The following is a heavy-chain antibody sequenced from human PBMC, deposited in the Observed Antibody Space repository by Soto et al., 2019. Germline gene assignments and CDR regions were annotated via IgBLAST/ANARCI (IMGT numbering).Heavy chain of an antibody. CDR3: ARGTGYSSGGPLDY. D-gene: IGHD3-10*01. Sequence: GASVKVSCKASGYSFTSYGINWVRQAPGQGLEWMGWISAYNSNTNYAQKLQGRLTMTTDTSTTTVYLELRSLRSDDTAVYYCARGTGYSSGGPLDYWGQGALVTVSS. CDR1: GYSFTSYG. V-gene: IGHV1-18*01. J-gene: IGHJ4*02. CDR2: ISAYNSNT.